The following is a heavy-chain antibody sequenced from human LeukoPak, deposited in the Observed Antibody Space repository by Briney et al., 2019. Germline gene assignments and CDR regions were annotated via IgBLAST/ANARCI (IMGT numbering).Heavy chain of an antibody. CDR1: GFTVSNNY. Sequence: GGSLRLPCATSGFTVSNNYMSWVRQAPGRGLEWVSVLYSDGNTYYPDSAKGRFTISRDNSKNVLYLQMNSLRADDTAVYYCARLLTTAIKWAWYFDLWGRGTLVTVSS. D-gene: IGHD4-17*01. J-gene: IGHJ2*01. V-gene: IGHV3-66*04. CDR3: ARLLTTAIKWAWYFDL. CDR2: LYSDGNT.